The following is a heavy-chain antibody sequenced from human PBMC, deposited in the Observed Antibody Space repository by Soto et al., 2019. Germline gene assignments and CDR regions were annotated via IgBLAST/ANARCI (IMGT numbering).Heavy chain of an antibody. CDR1: GGSISSSSYY. V-gene: IGHV4-39*01. Sequence: QLQLQESGPGLVKPSETLSLTCTVSGGSISSSSYYWGWIRQPPGKGLEWIGSIYYSGSTYYNPSLKSRVTLSVDTSKNQFSLKLSSVTAADTAVYYCARHIGVRGVINDWGQGTLVTVSS. CDR3: ARHIGVRGVIND. D-gene: IGHD3-10*01. J-gene: IGHJ4*02. CDR2: IYYSGST.